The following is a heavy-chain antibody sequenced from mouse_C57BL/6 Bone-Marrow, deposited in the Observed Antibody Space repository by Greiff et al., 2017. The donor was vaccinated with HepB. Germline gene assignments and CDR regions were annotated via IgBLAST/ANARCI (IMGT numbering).Heavy chain of an antibody. CDR3: AREDTTVGGFAY. D-gene: IGHD1-1*01. J-gene: IGHJ3*01. CDR2: IHPNSGST. V-gene: IGHV1-64*01. Sequence: VKLQQPGAELVKPGASVKLSCKASGYTFTSYWMHWVKQRPGQGLEWIGMIHPNSGSTNYNEKFKSKATLTVDKSSSTAYMQLSSLTSEDSAVYYCAREDTTVGGFAYWGQGTLVTVSA. CDR1: GYTFTSYW.